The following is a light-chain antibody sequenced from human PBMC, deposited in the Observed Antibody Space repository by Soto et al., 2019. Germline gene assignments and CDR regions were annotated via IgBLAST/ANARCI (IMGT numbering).Light chain of an antibody. J-gene: IGKJ1*01. CDR3: QQYGGSPWT. V-gene: IGKV3-20*01. CDR2: GAS. CDR1: QSVSNSY. Sequence: EIVLTQYPGTLSLSPGERATLSCRASQSVSNSYLAWYQQKPGQAPRLLIYGASSRATGIPDRFSGSGSGTDFALTSSRLEPEDFAVYHCQQYGGSPWTFGQGTKV.